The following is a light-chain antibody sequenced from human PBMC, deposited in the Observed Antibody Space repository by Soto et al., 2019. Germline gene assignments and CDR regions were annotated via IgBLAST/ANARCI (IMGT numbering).Light chain of an antibody. Sequence: QSALTQPPSASGSPGQSVTISCTGTSSDVGGYNYVSWYQQHPGKAPKLMIYEVSKRPSGVPDRFFGSKSGNTASLTVSELQAEDEADYYCSSYAGSNNLGVFGGGTKLTVL. CDR3: SSYAGSNNLGV. V-gene: IGLV2-8*01. J-gene: IGLJ3*02. CDR1: SSDVGGYNY. CDR2: EVS.